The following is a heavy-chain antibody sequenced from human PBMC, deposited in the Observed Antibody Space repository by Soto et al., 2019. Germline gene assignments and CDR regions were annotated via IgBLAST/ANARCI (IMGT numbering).Heavy chain of an antibody. Sequence: QVQLVESGGGVVQPGRSLRLSCAASGFTFSSYAMRWVRQAPGKGLEWVAVISYDGSNKYYADSVKGRFTISRDNSKNTLYLQMNSLRAEDTAVYYCASYSSSWYEPYYYYGMDVWGQGTTVTVSS. CDR2: ISYDGSNK. V-gene: IGHV3-30-3*01. CDR1: GFTFSSYA. J-gene: IGHJ6*02. CDR3: ASYSSSWYEPYYYYGMDV. D-gene: IGHD6-13*01.